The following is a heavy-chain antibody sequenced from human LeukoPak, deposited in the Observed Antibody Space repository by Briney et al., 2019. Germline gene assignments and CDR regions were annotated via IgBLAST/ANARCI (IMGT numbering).Heavy chain of an antibody. D-gene: IGHD4-11*01. CDR3: ASTTVTTPFDY. CDR1: GGSISSSSYY. V-gene: IGHV4-39*01. CDR2: IYYSGST. J-gene: IGHJ4*02. Sequence: PSETLSLTCTVSGGSISSSSYYWGWIRQPPGKGLEWIGSIYYSGSTYYNLSLKSRVTISVDTSKNQFSLKLSSVTAADTAVYYCASTTVTTPFDYWGQGTLVTVSS.